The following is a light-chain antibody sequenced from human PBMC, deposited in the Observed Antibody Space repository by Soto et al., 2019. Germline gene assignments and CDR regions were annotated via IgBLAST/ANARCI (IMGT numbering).Light chain of an antibody. CDR2: DVN. CDR3: TSWTTNTTMI. V-gene: IGLV2-14*03. CDR1: SSDIGAYNF. Sequence: QYVMTQAPPVSGSPRQPITIYRTGTSSDIGAYNFVSWYQQHPGKAPKLMLYDVNIRPSGVSNRFSGSKSGNTASLTISGLQVEHKADYYCTSWTTNTTMIFGGGTKVTV. J-gene: IGLJ2*01.